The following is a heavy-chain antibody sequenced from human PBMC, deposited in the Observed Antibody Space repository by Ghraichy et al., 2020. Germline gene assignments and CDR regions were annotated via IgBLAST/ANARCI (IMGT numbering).Heavy chain of an antibody. CDR3: ARRVHLYCSGGSCYSNYYYYMDV. D-gene: IGHD2-15*01. CDR2: ISAYNGNT. CDR1: GYTFTSYG. V-gene: IGHV1-18*01. Sequence: ASVKVSCKASGYTFTSYGISWVRQAPGQGLEWMGWISAYNGNTNYAQKLQGRVTMTTDTSTSTAYMELRSLRSDDTAVYYCARRVHLYCSGGSCYSNYYYYMDVWGKGTTVTVSS. J-gene: IGHJ6*03.